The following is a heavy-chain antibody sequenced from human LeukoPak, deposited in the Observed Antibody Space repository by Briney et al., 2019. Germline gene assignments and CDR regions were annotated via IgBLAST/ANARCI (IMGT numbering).Heavy chain of an antibody. CDR2: IYPGDSDT. CDR1: GYSFTSYW. V-gene: IGHV5-51*01. D-gene: IGHD3-10*01. J-gene: IGHJ6*02. CDR3: ARHRAMVRGVIGGMDV. Sequence: GESLKISCKGSGYSFTSYWIGWVRQMPGKGLEWMGIIYPGDSDTRYSPSFQGQVTISADKSISTAYLQWSSLKASDTAMYYCARHRAMVRGVIGGMDVWGQGTTVTVSS.